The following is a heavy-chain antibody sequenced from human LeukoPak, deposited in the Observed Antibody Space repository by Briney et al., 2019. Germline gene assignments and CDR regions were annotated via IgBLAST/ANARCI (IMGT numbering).Heavy chain of an antibody. CDR3: AKVGSEINYDYVWGSYRLNYFDY. V-gene: IGHV3-23*01. CDR1: GFTFSSYA. J-gene: IGHJ4*02. CDR2: ISGSGGST. Sequence: GGSLRLSCAASGFTFSSYAMSWVRQAPGKGLEWVSAISGSGGSTYYADSVKGRFTISRDNSKNTLYLQMNSLRAEDTAVYYCAKVGSEINYDYVWGSYRLNYFDYWGQGTLVTVSS. D-gene: IGHD3-16*02.